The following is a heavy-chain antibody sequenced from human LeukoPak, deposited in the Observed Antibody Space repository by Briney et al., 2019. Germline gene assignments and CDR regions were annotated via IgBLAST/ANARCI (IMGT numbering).Heavy chain of an antibody. CDR2: ISSSSSYI. CDR1: GFTFSSYS. D-gene: IGHD3-10*01. CDR3: ASTGRSLPGY. V-gene: IGHV3-21*01. J-gene: IGHJ4*02. Sequence: GGSLGLSCAASGFTFSSYSMNWVRQAPGKGLEWVSSISSSSSYIYYADSVKGRFTISRDNAKNSLYLQMNSLRAEDTAVYYCASTGRSLPGYWGQGTLVTVSS.